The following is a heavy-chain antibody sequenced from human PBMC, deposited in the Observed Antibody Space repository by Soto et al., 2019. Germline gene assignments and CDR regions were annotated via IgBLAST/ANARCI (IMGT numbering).Heavy chain of an antibody. CDR3: AKGSIEYSASVDN. CDR1: GFSFSSYA. Sequence: EVHLLESGGGLVQPGGSLRLSCAASGFSFSSYAMVWVRQAPGKGLEWVAVISARGGSSYFADSVKGRFTLSRDNSKNVLSLEMNSLRAEDTAIYFCAKGSIEYSASVDNWGQGTLVVVSS. J-gene: IGHJ4*02. D-gene: IGHD5-12*01. V-gene: IGHV3-23*01. CDR2: ISARGGSS.